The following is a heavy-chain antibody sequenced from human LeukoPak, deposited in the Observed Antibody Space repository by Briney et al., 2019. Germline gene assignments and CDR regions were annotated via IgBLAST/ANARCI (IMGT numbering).Heavy chain of an antibody. Sequence: GGSLRLSCSASGFTFTYYWMTWVRQAPGKGLEWVANINQDGSEKYYVDSVKGRFTISRDNAKNSLFLQMNSLRAEDTAVYYCASLEFGYWGQGTLVTVSS. J-gene: IGHJ4*02. D-gene: IGHD3-16*01. V-gene: IGHV3-7*01. CDR2: INQDGSEK. CDR1: GFTFTYYW. CDR3: ASLEFGY.